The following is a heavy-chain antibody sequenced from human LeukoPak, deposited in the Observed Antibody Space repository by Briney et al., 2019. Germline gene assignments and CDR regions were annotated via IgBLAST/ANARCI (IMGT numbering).Heavy chain of an antibody. CDR2: IDASSGGT. CDR3: ASEDSSVSDFDY. J-gene: IGHJ4*02. CDR1: GYTFSGYD. V-gene: IGHV1-2*02. Sequence: RASVKVSCKASGYTFSGYDMHWVRQAPGQGLEWMGWIDASSGGTNYAEKLQGRVTMTRDTSISTAYMQLTRLRSADTAVYYSASEDSSVSDFDYWGQGTLVTVSS. D-gene: IGHD1-14*01.